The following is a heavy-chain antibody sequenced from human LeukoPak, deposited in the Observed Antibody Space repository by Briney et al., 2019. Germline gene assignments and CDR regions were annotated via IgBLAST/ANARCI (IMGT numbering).Heavy chain of an antibody. CDR3: ARDKRAGAAFDI. D-gene: IGHD3-10*01. CDR1: GGSISSYY. V-gene: IGHV4-4*07. J-gene: IGHJ3*02. Sequence: SETLSLTCTVSGGSISSYYWSWIRQPAGKGLEWIGRIYTSGSTNYDTSLKSRVSMSVDTSKNQFSLKLSSVTAADTAVYYCARDKRAGAAFDIWSQGTMVTVSS. CDR2: IYTSGST.